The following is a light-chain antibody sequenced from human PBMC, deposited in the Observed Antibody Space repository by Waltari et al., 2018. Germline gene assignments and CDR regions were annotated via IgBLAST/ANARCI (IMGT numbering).Light chain of an antibody. CDR1: QSISTY. CDR2: DAS. V-gene: IGKV3-11*01. CDR3: QQRSDLPPIT. Sequence: IVLTQSPATLSLSPGERATLSCRASQSISTYLAWYQQKPGQAPRPLISDASYRATGIPARFSGSGSGTDFTLTISSLEPEDFAVYYCQQRSDLPPITFGQGTKVEI. J-gene: IGKJ1*01.